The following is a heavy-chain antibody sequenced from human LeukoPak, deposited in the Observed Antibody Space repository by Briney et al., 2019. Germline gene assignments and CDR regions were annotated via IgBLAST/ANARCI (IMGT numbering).Heavy chain of an antibody. V-gene: IGHV3-21*01. Sequence: GGSLRLSCAASGFTFSSYSMNWVRQAPGKGLEWVSYISSSSSSYIYYADSVKGRFTISRDNAKNSLYLQMNSLRAEDTAVYYCARALRGVSPFLFDYWGQGTLVTVSS. CDR3: ARALRGVSPFLFDY. D-gene: IGHD3-10*01. CDR1: GFTFSSYS. CDR2: ISSSSSSYI. J-gene: IGHJ4*02.